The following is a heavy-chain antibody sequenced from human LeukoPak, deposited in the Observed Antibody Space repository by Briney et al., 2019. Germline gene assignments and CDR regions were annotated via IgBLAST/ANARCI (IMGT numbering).Heavy chain of an antibody. CDR2: ISSRSSYI. CDR1: GFTFSSYS. CDR3: ARDSGYSSSWYNWFDP. J-gene: IGHJ5*02. D-gene: IGHD6-13*01. V-gene: IGHV3-21*01. Sequence: GGSLRLSCAASGFTFSSYSMNWLRQAPGKGLEWVSSISSRSSYIYYADSVKGRFTISRDNAKNSLYLQMNSLRAEDTAVYYCARDSGYSSSWYNWFDPWGQGTLVTVSS.